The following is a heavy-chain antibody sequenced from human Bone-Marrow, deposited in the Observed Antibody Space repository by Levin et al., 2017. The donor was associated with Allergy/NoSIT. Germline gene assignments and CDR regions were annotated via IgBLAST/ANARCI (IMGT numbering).Heavy chain of an antibody. CDR3: ARDMGVRVAATHAGDAFDI. CDR1: GFTFSSYE. D-gene: IGHD2-15*01. CDR2: ISSSGSTI. J-gene: IGHJ3*02. Sequence: AGGSLRLSCAASGFTFSSYEMNWVRQAPGKGLEWVSYISSSGSTIYYADSVKGRFTISRDNAKNSLYLQMNSLRAEDTAVYYCARDMGVRVAATHAGDAFDIWGQGTMVTVSS. V-gene: IGHV3-48*03.